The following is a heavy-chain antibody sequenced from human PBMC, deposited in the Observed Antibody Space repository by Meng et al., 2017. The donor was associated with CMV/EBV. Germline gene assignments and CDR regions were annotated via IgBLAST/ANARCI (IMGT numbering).Heavy chain of an antibody. CDR3: ARDPPGESYYFDY. D-gene: IGHD4-17*01. CDR1: GGSISSSSYY. Sequence: SETLSLTCTVSGGSISSSSYYWGWIRQPPGKGREWIGSIYYSGSTYYNPSLKSRVTISVDTSKNQFSLKLSSVTAADTAVYYCARDPPGESYYFDYWGQGTLVTVSS. V-gene: IGHV4-39*07. J-gene: IGHJ4*02. CDR2: IYYSGST.